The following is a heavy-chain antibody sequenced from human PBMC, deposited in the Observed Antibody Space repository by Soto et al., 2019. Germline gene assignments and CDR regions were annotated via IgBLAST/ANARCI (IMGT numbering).Heavy chain of an antibody. CDR3: THTRGWPPSGFEA. CDR2: IKSKGGGGTV. CDR1: GFIFNDAW. Sequence: QLVESGGGLVKPGGSLRLSCAASGFIFNDAWMNWVRQVPGKGLEWVGRIKSKGGGGTVDYAAPVNGRFTISRDDSKNTLYLQMNSLKTEDTVVYYCTHTRGWPPSGFEAWGQGTMVTVSS. J-gene: IGHJ3*01. V-gene: IGHV3-15*07. D-gene: IGHD3-3*01.